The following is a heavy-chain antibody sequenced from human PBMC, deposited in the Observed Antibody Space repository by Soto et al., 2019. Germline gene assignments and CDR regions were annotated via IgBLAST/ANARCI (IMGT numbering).Heavy chain of an antibody. J-gene: IGHJ6*02. CDR3: VRVMTTGAYYYYYGMDV. CDR2: ISSSSSYT. V-gene: IGHV3-11*06. D-gene: IGHD4-4*01. CDR1: GFTFSDYY. Sequence: QVQLVESGGGLVKPGGSLRLSCAASGFTFSDYYMSWIRQAPGKGLEWVSYISSSSSYTNYADSVKGRFTISRDNAKNSLYLQMNSLRAEDTAVYYCVRVMTTGAYYYYYGMDVWGQGTTVTVSS.